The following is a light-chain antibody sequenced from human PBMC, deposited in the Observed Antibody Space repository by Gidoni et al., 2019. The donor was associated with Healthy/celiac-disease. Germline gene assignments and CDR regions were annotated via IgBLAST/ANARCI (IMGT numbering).Light chain of an antibody. Sequence: DIVMTQSPLSLPVTPGAPASISCRSSQCLLHSNGYNYLDWYLQKPGQSPQLLIYLGSNRASGVPDRFSGSGSGTDFTLKISRVEAEDVGVYYCMQALQTPPTFGGGTKVEIK. J-gene: IGKJ4*01. CDR2: LGS. CDR3: MQALQTPPT. V-gene: IGKV2-28*01. CDR1: QCLLHSNGYNY.